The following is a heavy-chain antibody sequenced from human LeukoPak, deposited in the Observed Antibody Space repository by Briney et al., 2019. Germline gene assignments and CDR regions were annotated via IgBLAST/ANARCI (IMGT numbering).Heavy chain of an antibody. CDR2: INPNSGGT. J-gene: IGHJ4*02. V-gene: IGHV1-2*02. Sequence: AASVKVSCKASGYTFTGYYMHLVRQAPGQGLEWTGWINPNSGGTNYAQKFQGRVTMSRDTSISTAYMELSRLRSDDTAVYYCARDIASRWDEDIVVVLSDYWGQGTLVTVSS. D-gene: IGHD2-2*01. CDR3: ARDIASRWDEDIVVVLSDY. CDR1: GYTFTGYY.